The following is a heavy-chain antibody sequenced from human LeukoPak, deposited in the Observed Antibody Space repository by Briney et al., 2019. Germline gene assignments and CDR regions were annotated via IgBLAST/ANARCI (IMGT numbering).Heavy chain of an antibody. CDR2: IYPGDSDT. J-gene: IGHJ1*01. CDR3: ARLDGDGRFEYFQH. V-gene: IGHV5-51*01. CDR1: GYSFTSYW. D-gene: IGHD2-21*02. Sequence: GESLKISCKGSGYSFTSYWIGWVRKMPGKGLEWMGIIYPGDSDTTYSPSFEGQVTISADKSISTAYLQWSSPKVSDTDMYYCARLDGDGRFEYFQHWGQGTLVTVSS.